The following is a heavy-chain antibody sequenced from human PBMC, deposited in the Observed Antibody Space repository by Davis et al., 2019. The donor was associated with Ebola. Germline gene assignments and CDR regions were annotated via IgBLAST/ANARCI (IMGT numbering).Heavy chain of an antibody. CDR1: GGSISSYY. J-gene: IGHJ5*02. CDR2: FYSSGST. Sequence: SETLSLTCTVSGGSISSYYWGWIRQPPGKGLEWIGSFYSSGSTYYNPSLKSRVTISVDTSKNQFSLKLSSVTAADTAVYYCATPRYRYNWFDPWGQGTLVTVSS. V-gene: IGHV4-39*01. CDR3: ATPRYRYNWFDP. D-gene: IGHD1-14*01.